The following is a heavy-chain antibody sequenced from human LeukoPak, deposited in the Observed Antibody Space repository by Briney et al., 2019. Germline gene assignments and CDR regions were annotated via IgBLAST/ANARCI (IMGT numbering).Heavy chain of an antibody. CDR3: ARPSTTYYYDSSGYY. J-gene: IGHJ4*02. V-gene: IGHV3-74*01. CDR1: GFTFSSYW. CDR2: INSDGGST. Sequence: GGSLRLSCAASGFTFSSYWMHWVRQAPGKGLVWVSRINSDGGSTSYADSVKGRFTISRDNAKNTLYLQMNSLRAEDTAVYYCARPSTTYYYDSSGYYWGQGTLVTVSS. D-gene: IGHD3-22*01.